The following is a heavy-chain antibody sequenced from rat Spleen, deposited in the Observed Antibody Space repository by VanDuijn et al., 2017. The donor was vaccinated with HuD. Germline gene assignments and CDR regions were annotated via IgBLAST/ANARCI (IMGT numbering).Heavy chain of an antibody. CDR3: TRGGYFRH. CDR1: GFTFNYYW. J-gene: IGHJ2*01. Sequence: EVRLVESGGGLVQPGRSLKLSCVASGFTFNYYWMTWIRQAPGEGLEWVASITNAAGKVHYPDSVKGRFTISRDTAQNTLYLQMNSPTSEDTATYYCTRGGYFRHWGQGVMVTVSS. D-gene: IGHD2-5*01. CDR2: ITNAAGKV. V-gene: IGHV5-31*01.